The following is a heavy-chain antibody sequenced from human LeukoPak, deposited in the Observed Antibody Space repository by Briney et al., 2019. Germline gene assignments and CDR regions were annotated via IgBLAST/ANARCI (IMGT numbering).Heavy chain of an antibody. CDR2: INHSGST. V-gene: IGHV4-34*01. J-gene: IGHJ6*02. CDR3: AKVPRNLVPAGYYYYYYGMDV. CDR1: GGSFSGYY. Sequence: SETLSLTCAVYGGSFSGYYWSWIRQPPGKGLEWIGEINHSGSTNYNPSLKSRVAISVDTSKNQFSLKLSSVTAADTAVYYCAKVPRNLVPAGYYYYYYGMDVWGQGTTVTVSS. D-gene: IGHD2-2*01.